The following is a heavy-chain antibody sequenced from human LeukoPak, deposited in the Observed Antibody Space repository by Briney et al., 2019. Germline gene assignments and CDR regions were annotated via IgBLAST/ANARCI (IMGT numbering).Heavy chain of an antibody. V-gene: IGHV1-69*13. CDR1: GGTFSSYA. CDR2: MIPIFGTA. J-gene: IGHJ4*02. CDR3: ASAYCSSTSCPEGGY. D-gene: IGHD2-2*01. Sequence: SVKVSCKASGGTFSSYAISWLRQAPGQGLEWMGGMIPIFGTANYAQKFQGRVTITADESTSTAYMELSSLRSEDTAVYYWASAYCSSTSCPEGGYWGQGPLVTVSS.